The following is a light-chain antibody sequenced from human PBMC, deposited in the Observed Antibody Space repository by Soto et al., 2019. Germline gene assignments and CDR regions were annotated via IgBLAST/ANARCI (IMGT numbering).Light chain of an antibody. Sequence: EIVMTQSPATLSVSPGERATLSCRASQSVSSNLAWYQQTPGQAPRLLIYGASTRATGIPARFSGSGSGTEFTLTISSLQSEDFAVYCCQQYNNWPHGFGPGTKVDIK. CDR3: QQYNNWPHG. CDR1: QSVSSN. CDR2: GAS. V-gene: IGKV3-15*01. J-gene: IGKJ3*01.